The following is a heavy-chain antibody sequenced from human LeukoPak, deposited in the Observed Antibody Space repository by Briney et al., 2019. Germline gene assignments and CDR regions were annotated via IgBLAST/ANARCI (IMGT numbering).Heavy chain of an antibody. Sequence: SETLSLTCAVYGGSFSNYYWSWIRQPPGKGLECIGEINHSGTTNYNPSLKSRVTISVDTSKNQFSLKLSSVTAADTAVYYCARGGTDYYDSSGYYSDAFDIWGQGTMVTVSS. CDR1: GGSFSNYY. J-gene: IGHJ3*02. CDR3: ARGGTDYYDSSGYYSDAFDI. V-gene: IGHV4-34*01. CDR2: INHSGTT. D-gene: IGHD3-22*01.